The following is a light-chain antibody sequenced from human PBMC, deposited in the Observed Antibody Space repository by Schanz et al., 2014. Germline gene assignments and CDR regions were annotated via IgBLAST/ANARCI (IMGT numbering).Light chain of an antibody. CDR3: QQYNNWPPGT. CDR2: SAS. Sequence: DIQMTQSPSPLSASVGDRVTITCRASHDISNFLAWYQQKPGKVPKLLIYSASTLQLGVPSRFSGSGSGTDFTLTISSRQSEDFAVYYCQQYNNWPPGTFGQGTKVEIQ. CDR1: HDISNF. V-gene: IGKV1-27*01. J-gene: IGKJ1*01.